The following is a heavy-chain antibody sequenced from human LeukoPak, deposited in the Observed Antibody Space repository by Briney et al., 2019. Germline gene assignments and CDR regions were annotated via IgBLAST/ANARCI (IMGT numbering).Heavy chain of an antibody. CDR2: IYHTGGA. J-gene: IGHJ4*02. CDR3: AYNRDFAPDN. D-gene: IGHD1-14*01. CDR1: GVPIASHSW. Sequence: SETLSLTCAVSGVPIASHSWWSWVRQPSGKGLEWIGEIYHTGGANYKPSLKSRVTVSVDTSNHHFSLKLTSVTAADTAVYFCAYNRDFAPDNWGQGTLVTVSS. V-gene: IGHV4/OR15-8*01.